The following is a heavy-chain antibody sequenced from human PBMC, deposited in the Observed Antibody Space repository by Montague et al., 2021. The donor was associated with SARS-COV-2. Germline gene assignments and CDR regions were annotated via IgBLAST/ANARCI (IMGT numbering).Heavy chain of an antibody. Sequence: SETLSLTCTVSGDSFNSPNYYCAWIRQPPGKGLEWIGSSYYSGTTYYNPSLRSQVTISVDTSKTQFSLKMNSVTAADTAAYYCARGSYGAGRYHAFDIWSQGTVVAVSS. D-gene: IGHD3-10*01. J-gene: IGHJ3*02. CDR1: GDSFNSPNYY. CDR2: SYYSGTT. CDR3: ARGSYGAGRYHAFDI. V-gene: IGHV4-39*01.